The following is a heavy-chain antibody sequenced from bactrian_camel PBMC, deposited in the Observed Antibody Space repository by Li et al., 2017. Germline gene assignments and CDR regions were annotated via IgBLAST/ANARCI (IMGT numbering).Heavy chain of an antibody. CDR2: ISSGGGSL. CDR3: AKDLNGGSWHQMDY. D-gene: IGHD6*01. V-gene: IGHV3S42*01. Sequence: DVQLVESGGGLVQPGGSLRLSCAASGFTFSSYAMSWVRQAPGKGLEWVSSISSGGGSLAYTDFVKGRFTISRDNAKNTLYLQLNSLKTEDTAMYYCAKDLNGGSWHQMDYWGQGTQVTVS. CDR1: GFTFSSYA. J-gene: IGHJ4*01.